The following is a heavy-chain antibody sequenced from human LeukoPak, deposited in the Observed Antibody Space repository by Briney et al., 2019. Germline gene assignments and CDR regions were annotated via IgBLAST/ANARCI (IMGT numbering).Heavy chain of an antibody. CDR2: IWYDGSNK. D-gene: IGHD3-9*01. J-gene: IGHJ3*02. V-gene: IGHV3-33*01. Sequence: GGSLRLSCAASGFTFSSYGMHWVRQAPGKGLEWVAVIWYDGSNKYYADSVKGRFTISRDNSKNTLYLQMNSLRAEDTAVYYCARDSGRYYDILTGYSRLSDFDIWGQGTMVTVSS. CDR1: GFTFSSYG. CDR3: ARDSGRYYDILTGYSRLSDFDI.